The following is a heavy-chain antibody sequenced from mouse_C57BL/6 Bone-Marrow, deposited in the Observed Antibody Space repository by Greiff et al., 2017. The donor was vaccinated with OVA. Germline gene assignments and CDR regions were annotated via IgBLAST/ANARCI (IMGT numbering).Heavy chain of an antibody. V-gene: IGHV1-69*01. Sequence: QVQLQQPGAELVMPGASVKLSCKASGYTFTSYWMHWVKQRPGQGLEWIGEIDPYDSYTNYNQKFKGKSTLTVDKSSSTAYMQLSSLTSEDSAVYYCARHYGSSPGYFDYWGQGTTLTVSS. CDR3: ARHYGSSPGYFDY. CDR2: IDPYDSYT. D-gene: IGHD1-1*01. CDR1: GYTFTSYW. J-gene: IGHJ2*01.